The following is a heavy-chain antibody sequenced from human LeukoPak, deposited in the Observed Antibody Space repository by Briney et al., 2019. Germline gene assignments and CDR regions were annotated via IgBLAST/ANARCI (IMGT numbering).Heavy chain of an antibody. J-gene: IGHJ4*02. D-gene: IGHD3-9*01. CDR2: ISAYNGNT. CDR1: GYTFTSYG. CDR3: ARVGDILTGYYGSRYFDY. V-gene: IGHV1-18*01. Sequence: GASVKVSCKASGYTFTSYGISWVRQAPGQGLEWMGWISAYNGNTNYAQKLQGRVTMTTDTSTSTAYMELRSLRSDDTAVYYCARVGDILTGYYGSRYFDYWGQGTLVTVSS.